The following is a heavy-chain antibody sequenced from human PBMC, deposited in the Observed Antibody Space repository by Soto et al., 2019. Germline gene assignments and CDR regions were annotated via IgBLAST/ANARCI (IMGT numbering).Heavy chain of an antibody. V-gene: IGHV4-31*03. D-gene: IGHD2-15*01. CDR1: GGSISSGGYY. CDR2: IYYSGST. J-gene: IGHJ3*02. CDR3: ARDNCSGGSCHQDDAFDI. Sequence: QVQLQESGPGLVKPSQTLSLTCTVSGGSISSGGYYWSWIRQHPGKGLEWIGYIYYSGSTYYNPSLKIRVTISVDTSKNQFSLKLSSVTAADTAVYYCARDNCSGGSCHQDDAFDIWGQGTMVTVSS.